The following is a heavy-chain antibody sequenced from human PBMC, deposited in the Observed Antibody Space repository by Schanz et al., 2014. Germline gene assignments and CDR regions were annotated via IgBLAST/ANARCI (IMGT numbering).Heavy chain of an antibody. CDR2: VHYSGIT. Sequence: QVQLQESGPGLAQPSETLSLTCTVSGGSISHYYWNWIRQVPGKGLEWIGYVHYSGITSYNPSLASRVSISLDTSKSQVSLKLNSVIAADTALYYCAREQTVGARSGALDIWGQGTMVTVSS. V-gene: IGHV4-59*01. J-gene: IGHJ3*02. D-gene: IGHD3-16*01. CDR1: GGSISHYY. CDR3: AREQTVGARSGALDI.